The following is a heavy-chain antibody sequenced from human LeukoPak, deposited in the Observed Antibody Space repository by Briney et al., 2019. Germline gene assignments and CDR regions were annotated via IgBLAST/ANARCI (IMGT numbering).Heavy chain of an antibody. V-gene: IGHV4-34*01. D-gene: IGHD1-26*01. Sequence: PSETLSLTCAVYGGSFSGYYWSWIRQPPGKGLEWIGEINHSGGTNYNPSLKSRVTISVDTSKNQFSLKLSSVTAADTAVYYCASRDGWSGSYHGFDPWGQGTLVTVFS. CDR2: INHSGGT. CDR3: ASRDGWSGSYHGFDP. CDR1: GGSFSGYY. J-gene: IGHJ5*02.